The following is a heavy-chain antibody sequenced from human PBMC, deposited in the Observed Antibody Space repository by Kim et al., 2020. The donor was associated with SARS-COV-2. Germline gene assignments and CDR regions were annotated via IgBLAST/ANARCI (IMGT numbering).Heavy chain of an antibody. CDR1: GFTFSTHW. V-gene: IGHV3-74*01. J-gene: IGHJ5*02. CDR3: ARDRARGSRSNWFDP. CDR2: INGDGTTT. Sequence: GGSLRLSCAASGFTFSTHWMHWVRQAPGKGLVWVSRINGDGTTTTYADSVKGRFTISRDNAKKTLYLQMNSLRAEDTAVYYCARDRARGSRSNWFDPWGQGTLVIVSS. D-gene: IGHD3-10*01.